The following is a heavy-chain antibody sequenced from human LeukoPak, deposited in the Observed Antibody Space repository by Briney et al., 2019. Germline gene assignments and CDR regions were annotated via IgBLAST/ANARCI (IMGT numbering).Heavy chain of an antibody. CDR2: TYYRSKWYN. V-gene: IGHV6-1*01. Sequence: SQTLSLTCAISGDIFSSNSAAWNWLRQTPARGLEWLGRTYYRSKWYNDYAVSVKSRITINPDTSKNQFSLQLNSVTPEDTAVYYCARWAADEFDYWGQGTLVTVSS. CDR1: GDIFSSNSAA. J-gene: IGHJ4*02. D-gene: IGHD2-15*01. CDR3: ARWAADEFDY.